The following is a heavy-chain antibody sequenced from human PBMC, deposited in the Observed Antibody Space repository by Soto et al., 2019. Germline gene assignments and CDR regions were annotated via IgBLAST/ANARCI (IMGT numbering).Heavy chain of an antibody. Sequence: GGSLRLSCAASGLTVSSNYMSWVRQAPGKGLDWVSVIYSGGSTYYAASVKGRFTISRDNSKNTLYLQMNSLRAEDTAVYYCALQTMAHIAYYYYGVDVWGQGTTVTVSS. CDR3: ALQTMAHIAYYYYGVDV. D-gene: IGHD3-10*01. V-gene: IGHV3-53*01. CDR1: GLTVSSNY. J-gene: IGHJ6*02. CDR2: IYSGGST.